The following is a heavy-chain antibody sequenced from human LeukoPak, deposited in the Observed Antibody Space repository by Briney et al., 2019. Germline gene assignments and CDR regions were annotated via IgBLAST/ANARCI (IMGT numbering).Heavy chain of an antibody. CDR1: GGTFSSYA. Sequence: GASVKVSCKASGGTFSSYAISWVRQAPGQGLEWMGGIIPIFGTANYAQKFQGRVTITTDESTSTAYMELSSLRSEDTAVYYCARVRRDGYNFLGLGYWGQGTLVTVSS. D-gene: IGHD5-24*01. CDR2: IIPIFGTA. CDR3: ARVRRDGYNFLGLGY. J-gene: IGHJ4*02. V-gene: IGHV1-69*05.